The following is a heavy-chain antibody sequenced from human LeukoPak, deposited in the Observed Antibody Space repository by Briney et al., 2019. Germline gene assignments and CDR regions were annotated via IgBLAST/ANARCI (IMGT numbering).Heavy chain of an antibody. Sequence: PSETLSLTCAVSGGSISSGGYSWSWIRQPPGKGLEWIGSIYYSGSTYYNPSLKSRGPISVDTSKNQFSLKLSSVTAADTAVYYCARDGAPDHYGDSTTYYYYYYMDVWGKGTTVTVSS. CDR1: GGSISSGGYS. V-gene: IGHV4-39*07. D-gene: IGHD4-17*01. J-gene: IGHJ6*03. CDR3: ARDGAPDHYGDSTTYYYYYYMDV. CDR2: IYYSGST.